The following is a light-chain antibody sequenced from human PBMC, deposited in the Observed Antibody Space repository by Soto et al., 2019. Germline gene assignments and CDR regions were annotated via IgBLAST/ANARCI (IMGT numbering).Light chain of an antibody. CDR3: CSYAGSYTFV. CDR1: SSDVGSYNL. CDR2: EGT. V-gene: IGLV2-23*01. J-gene: IGLJ1*01. Sequence: QSALTQPASVSGSPRQSITISCTGTSSDVGSYNLVSWYQQHPGKAPKLMIYEGTQRPSGVPDRFSGSKSGNTASLTISGLQAEDEADYYCCSYAGSYTFVFGTGTKLTVL.